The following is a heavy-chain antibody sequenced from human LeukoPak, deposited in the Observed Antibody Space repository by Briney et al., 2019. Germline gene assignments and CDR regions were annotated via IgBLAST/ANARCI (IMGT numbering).Heavy chain of an antibody. CDR2: IFYSGST. V-gene: IGHV4-39*01. CDR3: ARQGYTSGQGLRNNWFDP. Sequence: SETLSFTCTVSGGSISSSSFYWVWIRQPPGKGLEWIGTIFYSGSTYYNPSLKSRVTMSVDTSKNQFSLNLSPVTAADTAVYYCARQGYTSGQGLRNNWFDPGARDPWSPSPQ. CDR1: GGSISSSSFY. D-gene: IGHD6-19*01. J-gene: IGHJ5*02.